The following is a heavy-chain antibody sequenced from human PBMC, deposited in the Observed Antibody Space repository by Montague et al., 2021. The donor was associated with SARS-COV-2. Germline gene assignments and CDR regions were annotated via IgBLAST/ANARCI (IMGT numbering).Heavy chain of an antibody. J-gene: IGHJ5*02. D-gene: IGHD3-16*01. CDR3: AREVAGVKTNWLDT. CDR2: IYFNGNT. CDR1: GVSVSSNNYY. Sequence: SETLSLTSAVSGVSVSSNNYYWTWIRRPPGKGLEWIGYIYFNGNTILXPSLEGRVTTSIDTSKNHFSLRLTSVTPADTAVYYCAREVAGVKTNWLDTWGQGTLVTVSS. V-gene: IGHV4-61*03.